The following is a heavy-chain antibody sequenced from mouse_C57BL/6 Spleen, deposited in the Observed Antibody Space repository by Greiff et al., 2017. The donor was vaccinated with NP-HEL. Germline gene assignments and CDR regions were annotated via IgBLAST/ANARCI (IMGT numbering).Heavy chain of an antibody. CDR2: INPYNGGT. D-gene: IGHD2-4*01. CDR1: GYTFTDYY. V-gene: IGHV1-19*01. Sequence: VQLQQSGPVLVKPGASVKMSCKASGYTFTDYYMNWVKQSHGKSLEWIGVINPYNGGTSYNQKFKGKATLTVDKSSSTAYMELNSLTSEDSAVYYCARRGDYPFAYWGQGTLVTVSA. J-gene: IGHJ3*01. CDR3: ARRGDYPFAY.